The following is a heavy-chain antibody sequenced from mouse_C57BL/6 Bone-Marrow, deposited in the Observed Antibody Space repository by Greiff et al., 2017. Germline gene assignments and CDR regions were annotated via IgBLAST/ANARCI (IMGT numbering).Heavy chain of an antibody. CDR2: ISGGGGNT. CDR1: GFTFSSYT. J-gene: IGHJ3*01. V-gene: IGHV5-9*01. D-gene: IGHD1-1*01. CDR3: EREYYYGGAY. Sequence: EVHLVEPGGGLVKPGGSLKLSCAASGFTFSSYTMSWVRQTPEKRLEWVATISGGGGNTYYPDSVKGRFTISRDNAKNTLYLRMSSLRSEDTALYYCEREYYYGGAYWGQGTLVTVSA.